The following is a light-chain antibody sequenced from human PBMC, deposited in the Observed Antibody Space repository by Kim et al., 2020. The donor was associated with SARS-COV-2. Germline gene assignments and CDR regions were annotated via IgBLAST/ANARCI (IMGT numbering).Light chain of an antibody. CDR3: NSRDNSGDHVV. CDR2: GKN. CDR1: SLRTYY. V-gene: IGLV3-19*01. Sequence: ALGKTVRITCQGDSLRTYYASWYQQKPGRAPILVIYGKNNRPSGIPDRFSGSSSGDTASLTVTGAQAVDEADYYCNSRDNSGDHVVFGGGTKLIVL. J-gene: IGLJ2*01.